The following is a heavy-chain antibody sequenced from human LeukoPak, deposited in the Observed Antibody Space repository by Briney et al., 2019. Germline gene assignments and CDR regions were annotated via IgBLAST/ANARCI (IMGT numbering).Heavy chain of an antibody. CDR3: VRESGFGELFPYAFDI. J-gene: IGHJ3*02. V-gene: IGHV3-53*01. CDR2: LYSGGNT. D-gene: IGHD3-10*01. Sequence: GGSLRLSCAASGFTVSNNYMSWVRQAPGKGLEWVSVLYSGGNTYYTDSVKGRFAISRDYSRNTVYLQMNSLRAEDTAVYYCVRESGFGELFPYAFDIWGQGTVVTVSS. CDR1: GFTVSNNY.